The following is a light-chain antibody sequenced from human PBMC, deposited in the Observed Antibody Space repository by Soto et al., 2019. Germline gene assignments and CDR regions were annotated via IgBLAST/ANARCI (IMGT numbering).Light chain of an antibody. CDR3: TSYAGSNNLV. CDR2: EVS. CDR1: SSDVGGYKY. V-gene: IGLV2-8*01. Sequence: QSVLTQPPSASGSPGQSVTISCTGNSSDVGGYKYVSWYQQHPGKAPKLIIYEVSKRPSGVPDRFSGSKSGNTASLTVSGLQAEDEADYFCTSYAGSNNLVFGGGTKLTVL. J-gene: IGLJ2*01.